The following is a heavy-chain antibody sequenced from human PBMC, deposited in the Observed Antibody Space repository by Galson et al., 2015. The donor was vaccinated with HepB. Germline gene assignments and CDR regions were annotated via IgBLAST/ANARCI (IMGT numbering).Heavy chain of an antibody. D-gene: IGHD3-10*01. CDR1: GFTFSSYT. Sequence: SLRLSCAASGFTFSSYTMSWVRQAPGKGLESVSYLSSTGTTMYYADSAKGRFTISRDNPKNTLYLQMNSLRDEDTAVYYCARVYFGSGSSSAYWYFDLWGRGALVTVSS. V-gene: IGHV3-48*02. CDR3: ARVYFGSGSSSAYWYFDL. J-gene: IGHJ2*01. CDR2: LSSTGTTM.